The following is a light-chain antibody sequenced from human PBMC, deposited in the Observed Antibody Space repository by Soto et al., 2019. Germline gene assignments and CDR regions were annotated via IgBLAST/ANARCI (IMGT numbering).Light chain of an antibody. V-gene: IGLV2-14*01. CDR2: EVT. Sequence: QSVLTQPASVSGSPGQSITISCTGTTSDVGSHNFVSWYQQLPGKAPKLLIYEVTNRPSGTSNRFSGSKSGNTASLTISGLQAEDEADHYCSSFTNSILVFGGGTKLTVL. CDR3: SSFTNSILV. CDR1: TSDVGSHNF. J-gene: IGLJ3*02.